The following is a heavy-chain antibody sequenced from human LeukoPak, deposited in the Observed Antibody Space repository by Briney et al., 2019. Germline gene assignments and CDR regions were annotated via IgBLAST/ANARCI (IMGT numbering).Heavy chain of an antibody. CDR2: ISAYNGNT. Sequence: ASVKVSCKASGYTFTSYGISWVRQAPGQGLEWMGWISAYNGNTNYAQKLQGRVTMTTDTSTSTAYMELRSLRPDDTAVYYCARDPATPDYYYYYMDVWGKGTTVTVSS. V-gene: IGHV1-18*01. CDR3: ARDPATPDYYYYYMDV. CDR1: GYTFTSYG. J-gene: IGHJ6*03. D-gene: IGHD5-24*01.